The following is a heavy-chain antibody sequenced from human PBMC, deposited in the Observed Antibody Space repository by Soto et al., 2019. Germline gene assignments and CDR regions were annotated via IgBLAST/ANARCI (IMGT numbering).Heavy chain of an antibody. J-gene: IGHJ6*02. D-gene: IGHD4-17*01. V-gene: IGHV3-23*01. CDR1: GFTFSSNA. Sequence: EVQLLESGGGLVQPGGSLRLSCAVSGFTFSSNAMSWVRQAPGKGLEWVSAISGSGGSTYYADSVKGRFTISRDNSKNTLYLQMNSLRAEETAVYFCAKGLGLQSGDSYFYYYGMDVWGQGTTVTVSS. CDR2: ISGSGGST. CDR3: AKGLGLQSGDSYFYYYGMDV.